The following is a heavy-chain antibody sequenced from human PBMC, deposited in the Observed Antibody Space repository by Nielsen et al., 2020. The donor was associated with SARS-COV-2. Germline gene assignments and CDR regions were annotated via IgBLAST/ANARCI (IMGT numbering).Heavy chain of an antibody. D-gene: IGHD3-10*01. CDR1: GFTFSNYG. CDR2: INSDGSRT. Sequence: GGSLRLSCAGFTFSNYGMNWVRQAPGKGLAWVAHINSDGSRTMYADSVKGRFTISRDNSKNTLFLQMNSLRAEDTAVYYCAKDSFRYGSGTYGMDVWGQGTTVTVSS. J-gene: IGHJ6*02. V-gene: IGHV3-74*03. CDR3: AKDSFRYGSGTYGMDV.